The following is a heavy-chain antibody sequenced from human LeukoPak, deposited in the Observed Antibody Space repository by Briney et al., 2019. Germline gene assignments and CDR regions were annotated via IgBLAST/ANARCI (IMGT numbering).Heavy chain of an antibody. V-gene: IGHV4-39*01. D-gene: IGHD3-22*01. CDR1: GGSISSYY. J-gene: IGHJ4*02. CDR2: IYYSGST. CDR3: ARGSDYYDSSGYPRPFDY. Sequence: SETLSLTCTVSGGSISSYYWGWIRQPPGKGLEWIGSIYYSGSTYYNPSLKSRVTISVDTSKKQFSLKLSSVTAADTAVYYCARGSDYYDSSGYPRPFDYWGQGTLVTVSS.